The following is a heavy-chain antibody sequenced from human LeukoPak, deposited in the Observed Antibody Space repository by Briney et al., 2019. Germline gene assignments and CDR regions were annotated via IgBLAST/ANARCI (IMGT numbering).Heavy chain of an antibody. CDR2: INPNSGGT. J-gene: IGHJ4*02. Sequence: ASVKVSCKASGYTFTGYYMHWVRQAPGQGLEWMGWINPNSGGTNYAQKFQGRVTMTEDTSTDTAYMELSSLRSEDTAVYYCATEWELLVLYYWGQGTLVTVSS. CDR3: ATEWELLVLYY. CDR1: GYTFTGYY. D-gene: IGHD1-26*01. V-gene: IGHV1-2*02.